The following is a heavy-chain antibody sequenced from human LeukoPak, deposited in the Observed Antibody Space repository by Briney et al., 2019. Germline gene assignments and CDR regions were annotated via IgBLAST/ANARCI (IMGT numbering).Heavy chain of an antibody. CDR1: GFTFSSYG. CDR3: ARDVGALDI. V-gene: IGHV3-30*03. J-gene: IGHJ3*02. Sequence: GGSLRLSCAASGFTFSSYGMHWVRQAPGKGLEWVAVISYDGSNKYYADSVKGRFTISRDNSKNALYLQMNSLRAEDTAVYYCARDVGALDIWGQGTMVTVSS. CDR2: ISYDGSNK.